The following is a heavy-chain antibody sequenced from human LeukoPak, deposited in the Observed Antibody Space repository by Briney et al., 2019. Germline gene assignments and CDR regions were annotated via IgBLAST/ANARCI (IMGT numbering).Heavy chain of an antibody. V-gene: IGHV3-23*01. CDR1: GFTFSNYA. CDR2: ISGSGGST. D-gene: IGHD2-15*01. J-gene: IGHJ4*02. Sequence: GGSLRLSCAASGFTFSNYAMSWVRQAPGKGLEWVSVISGSGGSTYYADSVKGRFTISRDNSKNTLYLQTNSLRAEDTAVYYCAARDIVVVVAATLDYWGQGTLVTVSS. CDR3: AARDIVVVVAATLDY.